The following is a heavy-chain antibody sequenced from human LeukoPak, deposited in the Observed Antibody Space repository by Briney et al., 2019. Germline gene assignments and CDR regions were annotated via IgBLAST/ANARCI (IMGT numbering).Heavy chain of an antibody. CDR3: AREPAYSSGPPGY. D-gene: IGHD6-19*01. Sequence: ASVRVSSKPSGYTFTSYGITWVPQAPGQGLGWMGWISGYNGNTNYAQNLQGRVTMTTDTNTSTAYMVLRSLRADDTAVYYCAREPAYSSGPPGYWGQGTLVTVSS. V-gene: IGHV1-18*01. CDR1: GYTFTSYG. CDR2: ISGYNGNT. J-gene: IGHJ4*02.